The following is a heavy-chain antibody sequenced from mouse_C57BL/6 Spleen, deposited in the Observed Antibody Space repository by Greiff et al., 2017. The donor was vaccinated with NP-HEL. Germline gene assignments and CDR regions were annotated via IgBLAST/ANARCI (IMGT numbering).Heavy chain of an antibody. CDR2: IYPRSGNT. CDR3: ARWGPGVHFDY. CDR1: GYTFTSYG. J-gene: IGHJ2*01. D-gene: IGHD3-3*01. Sequence: QVQLKESGAELARPGASVKLSCKASGYTFTSYGISWVKQRTGQGLEWIGEIYPRSGNTYYNEKFKGKATLTADKSSSPAYMELRSLTSEDSAVYFCARWGPGVHFDYWGQGTTLTVSS. V-gene: IGHV1-81*01.